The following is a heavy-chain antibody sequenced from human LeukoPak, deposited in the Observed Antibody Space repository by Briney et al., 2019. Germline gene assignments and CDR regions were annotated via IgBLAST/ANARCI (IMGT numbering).Heavy chain of an antibody. Sequence: GGSLRLSCAASGFTFSSYWMHWVRQAPGKGLVWVSRSNSDGSSTSYADSVKGRFTISRDNAKNTLYLQMNSLRAEDTAVYYCARAPYYDFWSGYGWFDPWGQGTLVTVSS. CDR1: GFTFSSYW. D-gene: IGHD3-3*01. V-gene: IGHV3-74*01. CDR3: ARAPYYDFWSGYGWFDP. CDR2: SNSDGSST. J-gene: IGHJ5*02.